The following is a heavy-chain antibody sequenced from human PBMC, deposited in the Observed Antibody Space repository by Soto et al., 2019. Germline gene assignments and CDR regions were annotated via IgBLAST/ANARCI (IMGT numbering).Heavy chain of an antibody. Sequence: QVQLVESGGGVVQPGRSLRLSCAASGFIFSSYGMHWVRRAPGKWQECVSVISFVGRNKYYADSVRGRFTISRDISKNPLHVQMVTLRCQVTSVYYCAKDTATAMPSYYCYAMEVW. J-gene: IGHJ6*01. V-gene: IGHV3-30*18. D-gene: IGHD5-12*01. CDR3: AKDTATAMPSYYCYAMEV. CDR2: ISFVGRNK. CDR1: GFIFSSYG.